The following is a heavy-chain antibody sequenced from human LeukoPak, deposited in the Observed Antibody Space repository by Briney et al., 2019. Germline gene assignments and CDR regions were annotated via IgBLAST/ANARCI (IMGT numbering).Heavy chain of an antibody. CDR3: ARGLNDSWTGENY. V-gene: IGHV4-34*01. CDR2: INHSGST. J-gene: IGHJ4*02. Sequence: PSETLSLTSAVYDGSVSGYYWSWIRQPPGKGLEWIGEINHSGSTNYNPSLKSRVTISLDTSKSQFSLKVRYVTAADTAVYYCARGLNDSWTGENYWGQGTLVTVSS. D-gene: IGHD3-3*01. CDR1: DGSVSGYY.